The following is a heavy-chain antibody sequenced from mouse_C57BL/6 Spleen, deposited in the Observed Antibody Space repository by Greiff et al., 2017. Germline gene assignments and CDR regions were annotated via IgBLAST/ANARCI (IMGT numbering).Heavy chain of an antibody. CDR1: GYTFTDHE. CDR2: IDPETGGT. J-gene: IGHJ3*01. CDR3: TRPLYGSSQTWFAY. Sequence: QVQLQQSGAELVRPGASVTLSCKASGYTFTDHEMHWVKQTPVHGLEWIGAIDPETGGTAYNQKFKGKAILTADKSSSTAYMELRSLTSEDSAVYYCTRPLYGSSQTWFAYWGQGTLVTVSA. V-gene: IGHV1-15*01. D-gene: IGHD1-1*01.